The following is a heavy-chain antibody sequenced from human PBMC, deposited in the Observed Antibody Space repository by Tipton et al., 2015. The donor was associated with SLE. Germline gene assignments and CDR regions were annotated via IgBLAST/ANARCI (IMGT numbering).Heavy chain of an antibody. CDR2: ISWNSGSI. Sequence: SLRLSCSASGFTFDAYAIHWVRQAPGKGLEWVSGISWNSGSIGYADSVKGRFTISRDNAKNSLYLQMNSLRAEDTALYYCARAYCSGGSCYRALFDYWGQGTLVTVSS. D-gene: IGHD2-15*01. CDR1: GFTFDAYA. J-gene: IGHJ4*02. CDR3: ARAYCSGGSCYRALFDY. V-gene: IGHV3-9*01.